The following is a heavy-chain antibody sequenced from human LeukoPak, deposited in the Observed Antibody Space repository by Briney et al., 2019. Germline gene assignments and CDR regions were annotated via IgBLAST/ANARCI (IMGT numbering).Heavy chain of an antibody. CDR2: IIPIFGTA. CDR1: GGTFSSYV. J-gene: IGHJ4*02. CDR3: ARSKALRLDDIYY. V-gene: IGHV1-69*13. Sequence: SVKVSCRASGGTFSSYVISWVRQAPGQGLEWMGGIIPIFGTANYAQKFQGRVTITADESTSTAYMELSSLRSEDTAVYYCARSKALRLDDIYYWGQGTLVTVSS. D-gene: IGHD3-9*01.